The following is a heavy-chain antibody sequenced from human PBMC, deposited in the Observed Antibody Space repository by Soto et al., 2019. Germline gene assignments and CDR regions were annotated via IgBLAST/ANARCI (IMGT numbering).Heavy chain of an antibody. CDR2: TNSDGSST. CDR3: ARDAPLPSGSRAFDI. CDR1: GFTFSSYW. Sequence: EVQLVESGGGLVQPGGSLRLSCAASGFTFSSYWMHWVRQAPGKGLVWVSRTNSDGSSTSYADSVKGRFTISRDNAKNTLYLQMNSLRAEDTAVYYCARDAPLPSGSRAFDIWGQGTMVTVSS. V-gene: IGHV3-74*01. J-gene: IGHJ3*02. D-gene: IGHD3-10*01.